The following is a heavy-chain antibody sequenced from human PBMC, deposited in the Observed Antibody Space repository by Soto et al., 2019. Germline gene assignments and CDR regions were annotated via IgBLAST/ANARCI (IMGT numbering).Heavy chain of an antibody. CDR2: VRSKADGGTT. Sequence: GGSLRLSCAASGFPFANAWMSWVRQAPGKGLEWVGRVRSKADGGTTDYAAPVKGRFTISRDDSENTLYLQMNSLKIDDTAVYYCRRDWDYPVLWGQGTLVAVSS. J-gene: IGHJ4*02. V-gene: IGHV3-15*01. D-gene: IGHD1-7*01. CDR3: RRDWDYPVL. CDR1: GFPFANAW.